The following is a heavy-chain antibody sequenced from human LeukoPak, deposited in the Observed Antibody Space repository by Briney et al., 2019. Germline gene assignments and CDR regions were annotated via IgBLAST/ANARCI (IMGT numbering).Heavy chain of an antibody. CDR1: GYTFTSYG. D-gene: IGHD6-19*01. CDR3: ARAQSVSSGWFPYYYYYMDV. V-gene: IGHV1-18*01. Sequence: ASVKVSCKASGYTFTSYGISWVRQAPGQGLEWMGWISAYNGNTNYAQKLQGRVTMTTDTSTSTAYMELRSLRSDDTAVYYCARAQSVSSGWFPYYYYYMDVWGKGTTVTISS. CDR2: ISAYNGNT. J-gene: IGHJ6*03.